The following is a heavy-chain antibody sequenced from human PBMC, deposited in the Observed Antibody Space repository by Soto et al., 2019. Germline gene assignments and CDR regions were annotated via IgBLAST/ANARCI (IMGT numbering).Heavy chain of an antibody. V-gene: IGHV3-33*01. CDR1: GFTFSSYG. D-gene: IGHD6-19*01. CDR3: ARGSSSGWYGGAFDI. Sequence: GGSLRLSCAASGFTFSSYGMHLVRQAPGKGLEWVAVIWYDGSNKYYADSVKGRFTISRDNSKNTLYLQMNSLRAEDTAVYYCARGSSSGWYGGAFDIWGQGTMVTVSS. CDR2: IWYDGSNK. J-gene: IGHJ3*02.